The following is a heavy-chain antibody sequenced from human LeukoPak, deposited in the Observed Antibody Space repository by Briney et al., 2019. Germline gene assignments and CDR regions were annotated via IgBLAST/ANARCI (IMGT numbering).Heavy chain of an antibody. CDR3: ASHTYGDYAAFDY. Sequence: SETLSLTCTASGGSISSYYWSWIRQPPGKGLEWIGYIYYSGSTNYNPSLKSRVTISVDTSKNQFSLKLSSVTAADTAVYYCASHTYGDYAAFDYWGQGTLVTVSS. J-gene: IGHJ4*02. CDR1: GGSISSYY. V-gene: IGHV4-59*08. D-gene: IGHD4-17*01. CDR2: IYYSGST.